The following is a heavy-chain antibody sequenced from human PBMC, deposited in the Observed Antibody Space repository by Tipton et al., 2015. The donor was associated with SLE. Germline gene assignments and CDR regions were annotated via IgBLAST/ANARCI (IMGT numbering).Heavy chain of an antibody. J-gene: IGHJ4*02. D-gene: IGHD3-10*01. CDR2: IYTSGST. V-gene: IGHV4-61*09. CDR3: ASVYYYGSGSYFDY. CDR1: GGSISSGSYY. Sequence: TLSLTCTVSGGSISSGSYYWSWIRQPAGKGLEWIVYIYTSGSTNYNPSLKSRVTISVDTSKNQFSLKLSSVTAADTAVYYCASVYYYGSGSYFDYWGQGTLVTVSS.